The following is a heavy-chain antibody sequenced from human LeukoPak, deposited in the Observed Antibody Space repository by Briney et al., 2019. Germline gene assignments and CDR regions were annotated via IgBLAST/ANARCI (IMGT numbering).Heavy chain of an antibody. CDR3: ATAPPRTVTTTSVWFDP. CDR1: GGTFSSYA. D-gene: IGHD4-17*01. V-gene: IGHV1-69*13. J-gene: IGHJ5*02. CDR2: IIPIFGTA. Sequence: ASVKVSCKASGGTFSSYAISWVRQAPGQGLEWMGGIIPIFGTANYAQKFQGRVTITADESTSTAYMELSSLRSEDTAVYYCATAPPRTVTTTSVWFDPWGQGTLVTVSS.